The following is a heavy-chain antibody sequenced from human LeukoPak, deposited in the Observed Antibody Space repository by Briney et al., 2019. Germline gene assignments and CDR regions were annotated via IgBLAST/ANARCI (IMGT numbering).Heavy chain of an antibody. CDR3: AVDKSWSFPL. D-gene: IGHD1-26*01. J-gene: IGHJ4*02. CDR2: IKPDGSEK. Sequence: GGSLRLSCAASAFTLSSDWMTWVRQAPGKGLEWVATIKPDGSEKYYVDSLKGRSTISRDNARNSVYLQMNSLRVEDTAVYHCAVDKSWSFPLWGQGTLVTVSS. V-gene: IGHV3-7*01. CDR1: AFTLSSDW.